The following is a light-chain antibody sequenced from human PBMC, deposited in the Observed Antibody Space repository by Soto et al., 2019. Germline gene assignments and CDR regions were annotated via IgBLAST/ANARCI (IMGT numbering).Light chain of an antibody. CDR2: RNN. Sequence: QSVLTQPPSASGTPGQRGTISCSGSSSNIGSEYVVWYQHLPGTAPKLLIYRNNQRPSGVPGRFAGSKSGTSASLAISGLRSEDEADYYCAARDDSLSGHWVFGGGTKLTVL. J-gene: IGLJ3*02. V-gene: IGLV1-47*01. CDR3: AARDDSLSGHWV. CDR1: SSNIGSEY.